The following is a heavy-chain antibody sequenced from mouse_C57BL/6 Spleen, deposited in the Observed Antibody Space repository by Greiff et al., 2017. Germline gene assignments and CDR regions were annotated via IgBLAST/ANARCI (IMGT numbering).Heavy chain of an antibody. Sequence: QVQLQQSGAELVKPGASVKISCKASGYAFSSYWMNWVKQRPGKGLEWIGQIYPGDGVTNYNGKFKGKATLTADKSSRTAHMQLSRLTYEESAVYFSARSNGYDGEYYIDYWGQGTTLTVSS. CDR3: ARSNGYDGEYYIDY. D-gene: IGHD2-2*01. V-gene: IGHV1-80*01. CDR2: IYPGDGVT. CDR1: GYAFSSYW. J-gene: IGHJ2*01.